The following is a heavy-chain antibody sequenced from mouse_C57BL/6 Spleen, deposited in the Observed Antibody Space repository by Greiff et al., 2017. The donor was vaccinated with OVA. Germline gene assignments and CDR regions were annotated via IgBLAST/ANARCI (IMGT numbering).Heavy chain of an antibody. J-gene: IGHJ2*01. Sequence: VQLQQSGAELVKPGASVKLSCTASGFTFKDYYMHWVKQRTEQGLEWIGRIDPEDGETKYAAKFQGKATITADTSSNTAYLQLSSLTSEDTAVYYCARSDGDYDYWGQGTTLTVSS. D-gene: IGHD2-13*01. CDR2: IDPEDGET. CDR1: GFTFKDYY. V-gene: IGHV14-2*01. CDR3: ARSDGDYDY.